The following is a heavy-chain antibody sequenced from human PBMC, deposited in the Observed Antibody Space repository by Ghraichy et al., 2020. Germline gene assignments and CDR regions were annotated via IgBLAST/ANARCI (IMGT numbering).Heavy chain of an antibody. CDR3: ARESGSYVGLDAFDI. V-gene: IGHV3-74*01. CDR1: GFTFSSYW. Sequence: GGSLRLSCAASGFTFSSYWMHWVRQAPGKGLVWVSRINSDGSSTSYADSVKGRFTISRDNAKNTLYLQMNSLRAEDTAVYYCARESGSYVGLDAFDIWGQGTMVTVSS. CDR2: INSDGSST. J-gene: IGHJ3*02. D-gene: IGHD1-26*01.